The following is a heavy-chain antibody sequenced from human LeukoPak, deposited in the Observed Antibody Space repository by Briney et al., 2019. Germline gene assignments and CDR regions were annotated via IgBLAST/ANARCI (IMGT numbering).Heavy chain of an antibody. Sequence: SETLSLTCTVSGGSISSYYWSWIRQPPGKGLEWIGYIYYSGSTNYNPSLKSRVTISVDTSKNQFSLKLSSVTAADTAVYYCARAYDFWSGYSFDYWGQGTLVTVAS. J-gene: IGHJ4*02. D-gene: IGHD3-3*01. CDR1: GGSISSYY. CDR2: IYYSGST. CDR3: ARAYDFWSGYSFDY. V-gene: IGHV4-59*01.